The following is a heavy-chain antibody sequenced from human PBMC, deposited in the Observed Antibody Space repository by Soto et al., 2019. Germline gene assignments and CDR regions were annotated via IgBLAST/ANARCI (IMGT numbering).Heavy chain of an antibody. D-gene: IGHD5-12*01. CDR1: GGTFSSYA. V-gene: IGHV1-69*13. J-gene: IGHJ6*02. Sequence: SVKVSCKASGGTFSSYAISWVRQAPGQGLEWMGGIIPIFGTANYAQKFQGRVTITADESTSTAYMELSSLRSEDTAVYYCARGMVATGQANYYYYYGMDVWGQGTTVTVSS. CDR3: ARGMVATGQANYYYYYGMDV. CDR2: IIPIFGTA.